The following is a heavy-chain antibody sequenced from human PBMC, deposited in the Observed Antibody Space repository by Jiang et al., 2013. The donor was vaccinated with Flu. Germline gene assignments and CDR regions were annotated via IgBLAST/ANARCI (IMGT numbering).Heavy chain of an antibody. D-gene: IGHD3-9*01. CDR3: ARQDSHYDILTGYSAFDY. V-gene: IGHV5-51*01. Sequence: CKGSGYSFTSYWIGWVRQMPGKGLEWMGIIYPGDSDTRYSPSFQGQVTISADKSISTAYLQWSSLKASDTAMYYCARQDSHYDILTGYSAFDYWGQGTLVTVSS. CDR1: GYSFTSYW. J-gene: IGHJ4*02. CDR2: IYPGDSDT.